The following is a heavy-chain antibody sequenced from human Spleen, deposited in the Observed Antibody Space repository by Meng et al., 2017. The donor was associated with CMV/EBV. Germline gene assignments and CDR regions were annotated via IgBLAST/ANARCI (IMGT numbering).Heavy chain of an antibody. CDR1: GFTFSSYW. D-gene: IGHD3-3*01. J-gene: IGHJ6*02. Sequence: GGSLRLSCAASGFTFSSYWMSWVRQAPGKGLEWVANIKQDGSEKYYVDSVKGRFTISRDNAKNSLYLQMNSLRAEDTAVYYCARTHKSSYDFWSGYPYYYGMDVWGQGTTVTVSS. V-gene: IGHV3-7*01. CDR2: IKQDGSEK. CDR3: ARTHKSSYDFWSGYPYYYGMDV.